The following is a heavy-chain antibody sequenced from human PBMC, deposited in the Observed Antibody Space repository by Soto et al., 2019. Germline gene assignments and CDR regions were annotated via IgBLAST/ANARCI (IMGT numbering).Heavy chain of an antibody. Sequence: PGGFLRLSCAASGFTFSSYAMSWVRQAPGKGLEWVSAISGSGGSTYYADSVKGRFTISRDNSKNTLYLQMNSLRAEDTAVYYCANAFIAVVSYWGQGTLVTVSS. CDR2: ISGSGGST. D-gene: IGHD6-19*01. CDR3: ANAFIAVVSY. J-gene: IGHJ4*02. CDR1: GFTFSSYA. V-gene: IGHV3-23*01.